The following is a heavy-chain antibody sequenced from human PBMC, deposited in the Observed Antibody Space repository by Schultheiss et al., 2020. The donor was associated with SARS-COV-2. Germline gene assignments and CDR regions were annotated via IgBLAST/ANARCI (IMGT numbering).Heavy chain of an antibody. CDR1: GFTFSSYG. V-gene: IGHV3-30*03. CDR3: ARDGAPYSSSSGSWYFDL. CDR2: ISYDGSNK. Sequence: GESLKISCAASGFTFSSYGMHWVRQAPGKGLGWVAVISYDGSNKYYADSVKGRFTISRDNSKNTLYLQMNSLRAEDTAVYYCARDGAPYSSSSGSWYFDLWGRGTLVTVSS. D-gene: IGHD6-6*01. J-gene: IGHJ2*01.